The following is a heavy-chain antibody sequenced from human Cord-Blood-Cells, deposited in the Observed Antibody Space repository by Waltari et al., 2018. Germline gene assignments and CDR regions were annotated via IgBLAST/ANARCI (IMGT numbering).Heavy chain of an antibody. CDR2: INHSGST. D-gene: IGHD6-13*01. CDR1: GGSFSGYY. J-gene: IGHJ4*02. CDR3: ARLLRIQLWYSSSWYFDY. Sequence: QVQLQQWGAGLLKPSETLSLTCAVYGGSFSGYYWSWIRQPPGKGLEWIGEINHSGSTNYNPSLKSRVTISVDTSKNQFSLKLSSVTAADTAVYYCARLLRIQLWYSSSWYFDYWGQGTLVTVSS. V-gene: IGHV4-34*01.